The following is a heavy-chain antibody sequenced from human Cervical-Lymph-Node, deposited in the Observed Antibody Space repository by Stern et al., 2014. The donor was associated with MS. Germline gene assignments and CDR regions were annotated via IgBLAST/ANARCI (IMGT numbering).Heavy chain of an antibody. CDR2: ISSRTSII. Sequence: EVQLVESGGGLVQPGGSLRLSCAASGFTFSSYSMIWVRQAPGKGLEWVSCISSRTSIIYNADSMKGRFTISRDNAKNSLYLQMNSRRAEDTAVYYCGRDRGTTGYYVDNWGQGTLVTVSS. CDR1: GFTFSSYS. J-gene: IGHJ4*02. V-gene: IGHV3-48*01. CDR3: GRDRGTTGYYVDN. D-gene: IGHD3-9*01.